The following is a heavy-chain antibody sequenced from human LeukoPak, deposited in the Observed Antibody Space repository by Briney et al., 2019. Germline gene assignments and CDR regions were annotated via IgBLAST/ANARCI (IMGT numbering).Heavy chain of an antibody. CDR3: ARGTTLRGVTPSLGY. CDR1: GYTFTTYY. CDR2: INPSGGST. V-gene: IGHV1-46*01. J-gene: IGHJ4*02. Sequence: GASVRVSCKASGYTFTTYYIHWVRQAPGQGLEWMGIINPSGGSTSYAQKFQGRVTMTRDTSTSTVYMELSSLRSEDTAVYYCARGTTLRGVTPSLGYWGQGTLVTVSS. D-gene: IGHD2-8*01.